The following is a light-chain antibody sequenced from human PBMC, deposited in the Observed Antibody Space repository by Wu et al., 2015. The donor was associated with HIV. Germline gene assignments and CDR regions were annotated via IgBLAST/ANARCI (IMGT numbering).Light chain of an antibody. J-gene: IGKJ1*01. CDR2: VHP. CDR1: QSVSNN. CDR3: QQYNDWPPWT. V-gene: IGKV3-15*01. Sequence: GEDATSSSQGRRQSVSNNLASVPRTKLGQAPTASSSMVHPPGPTGVPARFSGSGSGTEFTLTISSMQSEDFAVYFCQQYNDWPPWTFGQGTKVEIK.